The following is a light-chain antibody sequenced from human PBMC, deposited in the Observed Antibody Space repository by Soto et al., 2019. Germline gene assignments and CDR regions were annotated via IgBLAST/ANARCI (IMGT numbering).Light chain of an antibody. J-gene: IGLJ1*01. Sequence: QSALTQPASVSGSPGQSITISCTGTSSDIGDYNYVSWYQQHPGKAPKLMIYEVSNRPSGVSNRFSGSKSGNTASLTISGLQAEDEADYYCSSYTSSNYVFGTGTKVTVL. V-gene: IGLV2-14*01. CDR1: SSDIGDYNY. CDR2: EVS. CDR3: SSYTSSNYV.